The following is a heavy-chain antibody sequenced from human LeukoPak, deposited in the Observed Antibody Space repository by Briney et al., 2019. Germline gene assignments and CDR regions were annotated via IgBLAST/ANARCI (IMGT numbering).Heavy chain of an antibody. D-gene: IGHD3-10*01. Sequence: PGGSLRLSCAASGFTFSSYSMNWVRQAPGKGLEWVSSISSSSSYIYYADSVKGRFTISRDNAKNSLYLQMNSLRAEDTAVYYCARNYGSGSYYLPVDYWGQGTLVTVSS. CDR3: ARNYGSGSYYLPVDY. CDR1: GFTFSSYS. CDR2: ISSSSSYI. J-gene: IGHJ4*02. V-gene: IGHV3-21*01.